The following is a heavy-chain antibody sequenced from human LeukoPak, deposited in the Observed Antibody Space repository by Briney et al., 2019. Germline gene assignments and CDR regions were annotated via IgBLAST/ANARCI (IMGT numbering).Heavy chain of an antibody. CDR3: ARGSSLEAFDY. CDR1: GGSFSGYY. V-gene: IGHV4-34*01. D-gene: IGHD6-6*01. CDR2: INHSGST. Sequence: SETLSLTCAVYGGSFSGYYWSWIRQPPGKGLEWIGEINHSGSTNYNPSLKSRVTISVDTSKNQFSLKLSSVTAADTAVYYCARGSSLEAFDYWGQGTLVTVSS. J-gene: IGHJ4*02.